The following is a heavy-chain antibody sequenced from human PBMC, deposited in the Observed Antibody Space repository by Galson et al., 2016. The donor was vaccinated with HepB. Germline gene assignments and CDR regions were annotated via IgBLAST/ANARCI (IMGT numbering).Heavy chain of an antibody. D-gene: IGHD3-16*01. J-gene: IGHJ4*02. Sequence: SVKVSCKASGYTFVNFGISWVRQAPGQGLEWMGWISGYNGNAKYAQNFQGRVTLTKDTSTNTAYMDLRSLRSDDTAVYYCARDRPTFLGILLMNYFDYWGQGTLVTVSS. V-gene: IGHV1-18*01. CDR1: GYTFVNFG. CDR2: ISGYNGNA. CDR3: ARDRPTFLGILLMNYFDY.